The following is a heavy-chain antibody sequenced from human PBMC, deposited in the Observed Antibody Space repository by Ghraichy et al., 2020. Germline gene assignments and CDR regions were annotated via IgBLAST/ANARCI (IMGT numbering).Heavy chain of an antibody. D-gene: IGHD2-8*01. Sequence: GESLNISCKGSGYSFTSYWIGWVRQMPGKGLEWMGIIYPGDSDTRYSPSFQGQVTISADKSISTAYLQWSSLKASDTAMYYCARLLCTNGVCFDFDYWGQGTLVTVSS. J-gene: IGHJ4*02. CDR1: GYSFTSYW. CDR3: ARLLCTNGVCFDFDY. CDR2: IYPGDSDT. V-gene: IGHV5-51*01.